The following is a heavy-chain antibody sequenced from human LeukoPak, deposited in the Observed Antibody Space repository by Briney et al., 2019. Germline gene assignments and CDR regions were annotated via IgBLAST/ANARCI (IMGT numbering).Heavy chain of an antibody. CDR3: ARGTYGSSWQLEHFDY. J-gene: IGHJ4*02. V-gene: IGHV4-59*01. CDR1: GGSISSYY. D-gene: IGHD6-13*01. Sequence: PSETLSLTCTVSGGSISSYYWSWIRQPPGKGLEWIGYIYYSGSTNYNPSLKSRATISVDTSKNQFSLKLSSLTAADTAVYYCARGTYGSSWQLEHFDYWGQGTLVTVSS. CDR2: IYYSGST.